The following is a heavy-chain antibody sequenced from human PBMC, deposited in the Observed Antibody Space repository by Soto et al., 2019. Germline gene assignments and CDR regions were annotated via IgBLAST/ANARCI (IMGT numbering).Heavy chain of an antibody. V-gene: IGHV1-24*01. Sequence: ASVKVSCKVSGYTLPELPIHWVRQAPGKGLEWMGGFDPEDGEPIYAQKFQGRVTMTQDTSTDTAYMEMSSLTSEDTAVYYCAAQPTYFDFWSDSPPWFDPWGQGTLVTVSS. D-gene: IGHD3-3*01. CDR3: AAQPTYFDFWSDSPPWFDP. CDR1: GYTLPELP. J-gene: IGHJ5*02. CDR2: FDPEDGEP.